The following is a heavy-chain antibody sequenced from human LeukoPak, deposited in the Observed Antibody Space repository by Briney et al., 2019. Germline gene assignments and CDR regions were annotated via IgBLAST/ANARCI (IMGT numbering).Heavy chain of an antibody. V-gene: IGHV4-34*01. J-gene: IGHJ4*02. CDR1: GGSFSGYY. D-gene: IGHD3-22*01. CDR2: INHSGST. Sequence: PSETLSLTCAVYGGSFSGYYWSWIRQPPGKGLEWIGEINHSGSTNYNPSLKSRVTISVDTSKIQISLKLSSVTAADTAVYYCAKSRLIDSSGSRWGPGTRVTVSS. CDR3: AKSRLIDSSGSR.